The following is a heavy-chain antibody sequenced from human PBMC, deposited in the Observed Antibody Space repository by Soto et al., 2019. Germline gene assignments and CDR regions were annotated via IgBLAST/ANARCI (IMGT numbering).Heavy chain of an antibody. D-gene: IGHD3-9*01. CDR1: GFTFTSYD. Sequence: GASVKVSCKASGFTFTSYDINWVRQATGQGLEWMGWMNPNSGNTGYAQKFQGRVTMTRNTSISTAYMELSSLRSEDTAVYYCARSIRYFDYYYYMDVWGKGTTVTVSS. V-gene: IGHV1-8*01. CDR2: MNPNSGNT. J-gene: IGHJ6*03. CDR3: ARSIRYFDYYYYMDV.